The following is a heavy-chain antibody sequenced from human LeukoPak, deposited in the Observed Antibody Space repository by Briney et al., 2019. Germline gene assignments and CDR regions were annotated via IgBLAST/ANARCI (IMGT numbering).Heavy chain of an antibody. CDR1: GFTFSSYA. D-gene: IGHD6-25*01. CDR2: ISSNGGST. CDR3: ARDVSVNYYYMDV. Sequence: GGSLRLSCAASGFTFSSYAMHWVRQAPGKGLEYVSAISSNGGSTYYANSVKGRFTISRDNSKDTLYLQMGSLRAEDMAVYYCARDVSVNYYYMDVWGKGTTVTVSS. J-gene: IGHJ6*03. V-gene: IGHV3-64*01.